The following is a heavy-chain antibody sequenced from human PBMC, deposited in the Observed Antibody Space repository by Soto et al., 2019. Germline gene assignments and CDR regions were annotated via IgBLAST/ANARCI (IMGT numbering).Heavy chain of an antibody. CDR1: GYSFTSYW. CDR2: IYPYDSDT. Sequence: PGESLKISCKTSGYSFTSYWIGWVRQMPGKGMELMGNIYPYDSDTRYSPSFQGQVTISADTSITTAYPQWSGLGTSENAMYFCAKHLVGSTRGNFDYWGQGTLVTVSS. V-gene: IGHV5-51*01. J-gene: IGHJ4*01. CDR3: AKHLVGSTRGNFDY. D-gene: IGHD2-2*01.